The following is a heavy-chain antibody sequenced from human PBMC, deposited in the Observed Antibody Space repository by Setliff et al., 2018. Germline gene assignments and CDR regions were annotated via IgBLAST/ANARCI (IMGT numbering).Heavy chain of an antibody. D-gene: IGHD3-22*01. CDR3: ARINFYVSSGYYYAPDF. V-gene: IGHV1-18*01. Sequence: GASVKVSRKPSGFTFTDYGITWVRQVPGQGLEWMGWINNYNFNTQYAQKFQGRVTVTTDTSTTTAYMELRSLRADDTAVYYCARINFYVSSGYYYAPDFWGQGTLVPVSS. J-gene: IGHJ4*02. CDR2: INNYNFNT. CDR1: GFTFTDYG.